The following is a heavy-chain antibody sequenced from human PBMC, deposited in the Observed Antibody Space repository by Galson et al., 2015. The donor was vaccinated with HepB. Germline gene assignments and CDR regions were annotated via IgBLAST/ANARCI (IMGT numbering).Heavy chain of an antibody. Sequence: SLRLSCAASGFTFDDYAMHWVRQAPGKGLEWVSGISWNSGSIGYADSVKGRFTISRDNAKNSLYLQMNSLRAEDTAVYYCAVGDYGYWGQGTLVTVSS. D-gene: IGHD4-17*01. CDR3: AVGDYGY. CDR1: GFTFDDYA. V-gene: IGHV3-9*01. CDR2: ISWNSGSI. J-gene: IGHJ4*02.